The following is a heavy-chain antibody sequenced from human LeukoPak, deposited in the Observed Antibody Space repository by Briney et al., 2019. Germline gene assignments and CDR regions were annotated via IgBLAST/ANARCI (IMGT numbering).Heavy chain of an antibody. D-gene: IGHD1-26*01. CDR3: ARDTSPLSSGSYYIPHDY. CDR1: GFTFSSYW. Sequence: GGSLRLSCAASGFTFSSYWMSWARQAPGKGLEWVANIKQDGSEKYYVDSVKGRFTISRDNAKNSLYLQMNSLRAEDTAVYYCARDTSPLSSGSYYIPHDYWGQGTLVTVSS. V-gene: IGHV3-7*01. CDR2: IKQDGSEK. J-gene: IGHJ4*02.